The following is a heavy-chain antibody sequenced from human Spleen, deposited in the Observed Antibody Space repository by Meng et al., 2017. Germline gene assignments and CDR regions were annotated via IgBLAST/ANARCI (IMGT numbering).Heavy chain of an antibody. CDR2: IGHSGFT. V-gene: IGHV4-39*01. CDR3: ARRPNWFDP. J-gene: IGHJ5*02. CDR1: GGSISISCYS. Sequence: QVQLQESGPGLAKPSQTLSLTCTVSGGSISISCYSWGWIRQPPGKGLEWIGSIGHSGFTYYTPSLKSRVTVSIDTSRNQFSLWLTSVTAADTAVYYCARRPNWFDPWGQGTLVTVSS.